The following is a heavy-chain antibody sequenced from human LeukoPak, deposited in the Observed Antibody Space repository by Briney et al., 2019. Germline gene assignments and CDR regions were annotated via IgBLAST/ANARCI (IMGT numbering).Heavy chain of an antibody. CDR1: GGSISSGDYY. Sequence: SETLSLTCTVSGGSISSGDYYWSWIRQPPGKGLEWIGYIYYSGSTNYNPSLKSRVTISVDTSKNQFSLKLSSVTAADTAVYYCARVLRWSFDYWGQGTLVTVSS. V-gene: IGHV4-61*08. CDR2: IYYSGST. CDR3: ARVLRWSFDY. D-gene: IGHD4-23*01. J-gene: IGHJ4*02.